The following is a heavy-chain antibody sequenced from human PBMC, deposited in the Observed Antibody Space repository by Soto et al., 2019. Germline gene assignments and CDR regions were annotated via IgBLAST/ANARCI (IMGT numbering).Heavy chain of an antibody. D-gene: IGHD1-7*01. V-gene: IGHV3-23*01. Sequence: AGSLRLSCVASGITFRSRAMSWVRQAPGEGLEWVSTTTDTDGDRKYADSVKGRFTISRDSSNNTLYLQMNSLRADDTALYYCVKLRLELLYLDSWGLGALVTVSS. J-gene: IGHJ4*02. CDR2: TTDTDGDR. CDR1: GITFRSRA. CDR3: VKLRLELLYLDS.